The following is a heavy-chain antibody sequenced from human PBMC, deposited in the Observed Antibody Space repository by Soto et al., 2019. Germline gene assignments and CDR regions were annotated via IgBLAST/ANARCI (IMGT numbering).Heavy chain of an antibody. CDR2: IVPIYRTA. Sequence: SVKVSCKASGGTFSSYRINWVRQAPGQGLEWVGGIVPIYRTADYAQKFQGRVTITADESARTSYMELRSLKSQDTAVYYCVSDSGAKISSSWGKGTLVTVSS. D-gene: IGHD6-13*01. V-gene: IGHV1-69*13. CDR1: GGTFSSYR. CDR3: VSDSGAKISSS. J-gene: IGHJ4*02.